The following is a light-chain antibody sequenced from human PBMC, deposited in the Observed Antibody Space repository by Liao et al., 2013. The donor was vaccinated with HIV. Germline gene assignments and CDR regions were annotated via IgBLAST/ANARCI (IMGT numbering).Light chain of an antibody. J-gene: IGLJ2*01. CDR1: NIGSKN. CDR3: QVWDGDFAV. CDR2: YDS. V-gene: IGLV3-21*04. Sequence: SYELTQPPSVSVAPGRTARISCGGNNIGSKNVHWYQQRPGQAPVLVMCYDSDRPSGIPERFSGSNSGNTATLTISGVEVGDEADYYCQVWDGDFAVFGGGTKLTVL.